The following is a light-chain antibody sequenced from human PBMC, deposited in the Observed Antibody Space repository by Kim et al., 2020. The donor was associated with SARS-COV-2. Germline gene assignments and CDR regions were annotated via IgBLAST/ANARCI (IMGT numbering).Light chain of an antibody. J-gene: IGLJ2*01. CDR2: AKN. CDR3: NSRDSSGNHVV. V-gene: IGLV3-19*01. CDR1: SLRSYY. Sequence: SSELTQDPAVSVALGQTVRITCQGDSLRSYYASWYQQKPGQAPVLVIYAKNNRPSGIPDRFSGSSSGNTASLTITGAQAEDEADYYCNSRDSSGNHVVFGGGTQLTDL.